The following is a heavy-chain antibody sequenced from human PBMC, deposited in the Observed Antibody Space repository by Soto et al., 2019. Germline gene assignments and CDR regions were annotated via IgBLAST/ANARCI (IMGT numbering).Heavy chain of an antibody. CDR1: GFTINNAW. CDR2: IKSKTDGGTT. V-gene: IGHV3-15*07. Sequence: GGSLRLSCAASGFTINNAWMNWVRQAPGKGLEWVGRIKSKTDGGTTDYAAPVKGRFTISRDDSKNTLYLQMNSLRAEDTALYYCAKGRSYYYYYGVDVWGQGTTVTVSS. CDR3: AKGRSYYYYYGVDV. J-gene: IGHJ6*02.